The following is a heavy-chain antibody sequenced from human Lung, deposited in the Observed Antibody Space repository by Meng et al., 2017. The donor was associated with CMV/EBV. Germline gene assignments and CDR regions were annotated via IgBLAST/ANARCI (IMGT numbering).Heavy chain of an antibody. CDR2: IYYSGST. CDR1: GGSISSSSYY. CDR3: ARSDDSSGWYMPFDY. D-gene: IGHD6-19*01. Sequence: SETLSLTCTVSGGSISSSSYYWGWIRQPPGKGLEWIGSIYYSGSTYYNPSLKSRVTISVDTSKNQFSLKLSSVTAADTAVYYCARSDDSSGWYMPFDYWGQGTLVTVSS. V-gene: IGHV4-39*01. J-gene: IGHJ4*02.